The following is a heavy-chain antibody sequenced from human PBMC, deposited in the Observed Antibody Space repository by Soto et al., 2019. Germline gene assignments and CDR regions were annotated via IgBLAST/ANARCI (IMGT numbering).Heavy chain of an antibody. J-gene: IGHJ4*02. Sequence: QVQLVQSGAEVRKPGSSVRVSCKASGGSFNRHTISWVRQAPGQGLEWMGGIIPIFGTANHAQKFQGRVTIIADESTSTGHLELSSLRSDDTAIYYCARGWGYDSTDYYYAYWGQGTLVIASS. V-gene: IGHV1-69*01. CDR2: IIPIFGTA. CDR3: ARGWGYDSTDYYYAY. D-gene: IGHD3-22*01. CDR1: GGSFNRHT.